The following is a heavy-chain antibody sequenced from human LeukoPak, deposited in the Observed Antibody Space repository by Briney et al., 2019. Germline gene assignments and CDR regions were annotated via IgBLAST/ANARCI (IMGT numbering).Heavy chain of an antibody. CDR2: ISSGGSSM. Sequence: GESLKISCAVSGFTFSSYEMNWVRQAPGKGLEWVSYISSGGSSMFYADSVRGRFTISRDNAKNSLYLQMNSLRAEDTAVYYCARDMTTVTTSSVSGYYFYGMDVWGQGTTVTVAS. CDR1: GFTFSSYE. D-gene: IGHD4-17*01. J-gene: IGHJ6*02. V-gene: IGHV3-48*03. CDR3: ARDMTTVTTSSVSGYYFYGMDV.